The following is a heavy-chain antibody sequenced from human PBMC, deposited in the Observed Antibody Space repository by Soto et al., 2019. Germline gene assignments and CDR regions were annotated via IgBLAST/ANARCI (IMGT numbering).Heavy chain of an antibody. CDR1: GFTFSSYA. CDR2: ISYDGSNK. Sequence: PGGSLRLSCAASGFTFSSYAMHWVRQAPGKGLEWVAVISYDGSNKYYADSVKGRFTISRDNSKNTLYLQMNSLRAEDTAVYYCARAGYDSSGPTKNYFDHLGQGTLVTVSS. CDR3: ARAGYDSSGPTKNYFDH. J-gene: IGHJ4*02. V-gene: IGHV3-30-3*01. D-gene: IGHD3-22*01.